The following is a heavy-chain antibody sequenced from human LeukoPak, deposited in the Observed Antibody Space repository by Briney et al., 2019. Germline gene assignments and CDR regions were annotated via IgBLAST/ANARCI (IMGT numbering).Heavy chain of an antibody. J-gene: IGHJ6*03. CDR1: GFTFSSYS. Sequence: GGSLILSCAASGFTFSSYSMNWVRQAPGKGLEWVSFISTSSSYIHNADSVKGRFTISRDNAKNSLYLQMNSLRAEDTAVYYCARAAIAAARIYYYMDVWGKGTTVTVSS. D-gene: IGHD6-13*01. V-gene: IGHV3-21*01. CDR2: ISTSSSYI. CDR3: ARAAIAAARIYYYMDV.